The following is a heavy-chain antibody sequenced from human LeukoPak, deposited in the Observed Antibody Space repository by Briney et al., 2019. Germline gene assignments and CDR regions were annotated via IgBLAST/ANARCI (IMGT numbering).Heavy chain of an antibody. D-gene: IGHD3-16*02. CDR3: ASMLYYDYVWGSYRDYYYGMDV. CDR1: GGTFSSYA. CDR2: IIPIFGTA. V-gene: IGHV1-69*13. Sequence: SVKVSCKASGGTFSSYAISWVRQAPGQGLEWMGGIIPIFGTANYAQKFQGRVTITADESTSTAYMGLSSLRSEDTAVYYCASMLYYDYVWGSYRDYYYGMDVWGKGTTVTVSS. J-gene: IGHJ6*04.